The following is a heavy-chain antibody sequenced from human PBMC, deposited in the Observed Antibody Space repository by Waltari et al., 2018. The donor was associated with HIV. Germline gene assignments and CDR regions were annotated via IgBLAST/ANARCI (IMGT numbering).Heavy chain of an antibody. CDR2: INPTTGAT. CDR3: ARDPATVSSGMDV. Sequence: QVQLMQSETQVKKPGASLKVSCKASGYRFIGFYIHWVRQAPGQGLGGVGDINPTTGATDYAQKFQSRVTVTGDPSISTAYIEITTLGSDETAIYYCARDPATVSSGMDVWGQGTTVIVSS. J-gene: IGHJ6*02. D-gene: IGHD3-3*01. CDR1: GYRFIGFY. V-gene: IGHV1-2*02.